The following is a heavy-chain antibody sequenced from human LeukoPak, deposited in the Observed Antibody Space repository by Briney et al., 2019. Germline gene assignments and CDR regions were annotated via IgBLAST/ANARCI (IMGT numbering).Heavy chain of an antibody. CDR2: IYHSGST. D-gene: IGHD6-13*01. V-gene: IGHV4-38-2*02. Sequence: SETLSLTCTVSGYSISSGYYWGWIRQPPGKGLEWIGSIYHSGSTYYNPSLKSRVTISLDTSKNQFSLKLSSVTAADTAVYYCARLGATSGYSSSPFDPWGQGTLVTVSS. CDR3: ARLGATSGYSSSPFDP. CDR1: GYSISSGYY. J-gene: IGHJ5*02.